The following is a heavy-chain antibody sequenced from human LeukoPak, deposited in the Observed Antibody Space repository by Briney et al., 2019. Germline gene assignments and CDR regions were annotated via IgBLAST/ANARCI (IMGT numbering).Heavy chain of an antibody. V-gene: IGHV3-43*02. CDR2: ITGDGRSP. CDR3: VKEGGSLDY. CDR1: GFNVDDYA. D-gene: IGHD1-26*01. J-gene: IGHJ4*02. Sequence: GGSLRLSCAASGFNVDDYAMHWVRQAPGKGLEWVSAITGDGRSPHSAYSVKGLSTTNSNTNKNSLHLQMNRLSHEATAFYYGVKEGGSLDYWGQGTIVS.